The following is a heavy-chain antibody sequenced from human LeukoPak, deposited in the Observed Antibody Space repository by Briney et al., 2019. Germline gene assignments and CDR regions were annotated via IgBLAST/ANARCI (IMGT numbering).Heavy chain of an antibody. CDR2: ISYDGSNK. CDR1: GFTFSSYG. Sequence: PGGSLRLSCAASGFTFSSYGMHWVRQAPGKGLEWVAVISYDGSNKFYADSVKGRFAISRDNSKNTLNLQMNSLRAEDTAVYYCAKDVPISTHDYYGMDVWGQGTTVTVSS. CDR3: AKDVPISTHDYYGMDV. D-gene: IGHD3-3*01. J-gene: IGHJ6*02. V-gene: IGHV3-30*18.